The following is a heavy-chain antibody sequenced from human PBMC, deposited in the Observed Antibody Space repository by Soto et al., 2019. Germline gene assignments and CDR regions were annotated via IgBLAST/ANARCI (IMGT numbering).Heavy chain of an antibody. CDR3: VRDYFGSRPY. J-gene: IGHJ4*01. CDR1: GFSLSGFW. CDR2: IKEDGTQT. D-gene: IGHD3-10*01. Sequence: GGSLRLSCVVSGFSLSGFWMSWVRQAPGKGLEWVANIKEDGTQTYYVDSVKGRFTISRDNAKNSLFLQMNSLRVEDTAVYYCVRDYFGSRPYWGPGTLVTRSS. V-gene: IGHV3-7*04.